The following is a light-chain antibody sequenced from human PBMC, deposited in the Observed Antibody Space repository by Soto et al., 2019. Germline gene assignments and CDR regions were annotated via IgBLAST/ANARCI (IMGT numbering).Light chain of an antibody. CDR1: QDINNW. V-gene: IGKV1-5*01. CDR3: QQYNDWT. J-gene: IGKJ1*01. CDR2: DAS. Sequence: DIQMTQSPHTLSASVGDRVTITCRASQDINNWLAWYQQKPGKAPKLLIYDASSLESGVPSRFSGSGSGTEFTLTISSLQPDDFATYYCQQYNDWTFGQGTKVEI.